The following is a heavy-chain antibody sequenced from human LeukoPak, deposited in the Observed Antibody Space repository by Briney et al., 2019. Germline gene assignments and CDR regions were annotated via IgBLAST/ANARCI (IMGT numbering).Heavy chain of an antibody. D-gene: IGHD5-18*01. J-gene: IGHJ4*02. V-gene: IGHV1-69*01. CDR2: IIPIFGTA. CDR1: GGTFSSYA. CDR3: ARDREDTAGENYFDY. Sequence: ASVQVSCKASGGTFSSYAISWVRQAPGQGLEWMGGIIPIFGTANYAQKFQGRVTNTADESTSTAYMELSSLRSEDTAVYYCARDREDTAGENYFDYWGQGTLVTVSS.